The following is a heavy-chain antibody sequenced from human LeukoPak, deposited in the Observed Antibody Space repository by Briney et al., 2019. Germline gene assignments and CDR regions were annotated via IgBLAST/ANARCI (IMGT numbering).Heavy chain of an antibody. CDR1: GYTFTGYY. D-gene: IGHD2-15*01. V-gene: IGHV1-2*02. Sequence: ASVKVSCKASGYTFTGYYMHWVRQAPGQGLEWMGWINPNSGGTNYAQKFQGRVTMTRDTSISTAYMELSRLRSDDTAVYYCARVVVAAIGAFDIWGQGTMVTVSS. J-gene: IGHJ3*02. CDR3: ARVVVAAIGAFDI. CDR2: INPNSGGT.